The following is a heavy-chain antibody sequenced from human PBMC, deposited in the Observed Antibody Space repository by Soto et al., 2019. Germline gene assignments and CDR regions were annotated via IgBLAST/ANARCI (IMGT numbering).Heavy chain of an antibody. CDR2: ISYTWTT. Sequence: LSLTCAVSGDSINSTYFWGWIRQPPGKGLEWIGSISYTWTTYYNPSLKSRVTISVDTSKNQFSLKLSSVTAADTAVFYCARHKLGAISGWGQGTLVTVSS. J-gene: IGHJ4*02. D-gene: IGHD6-19*01. CDR1: GDSINSTYF. V-gene: IGHV4-39*01. CDR3: ARHKLGAISG.